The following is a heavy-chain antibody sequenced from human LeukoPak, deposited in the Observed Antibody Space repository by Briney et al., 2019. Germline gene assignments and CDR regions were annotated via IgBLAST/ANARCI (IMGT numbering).Heavy chain of an antibody. J-gene: IGHJ3*02. Sequence: ASVKVSCKASGYTFTSYYMHWVRQAPGQGLEWMGMINPSGGSTSYAQKFQGRVTMTRDTSTSTVYMELSSLRSEDTAVYYCARVGTGLGIRGAFDIWGQGTMVTVSS. V-gene: IGHV1-46*01. CDR2: INPSGGST. CDR3: ARVGTGLGIRGAFDI. CDR1: GYTFTSYY. D-gene: IGHD3/OR15-3a*01.